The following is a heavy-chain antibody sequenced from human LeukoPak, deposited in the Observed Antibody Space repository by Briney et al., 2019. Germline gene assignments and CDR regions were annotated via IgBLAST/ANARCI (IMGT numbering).Heavy chain of an antibody. CDR2: MRSKTDGGTT. Sequence: GGSLRLSCTASGFTFSSAWMSWVRQAPGKGLEWVGRMRSKTDGGTTEYAAPVKGRFTISRDDSKNTLYVQMNSLKTEDTAVYYCATSNLATWGQGTLVTVSS. J-gene: IGHJ5*02. CDR3: ATSNLAT. CDR1: GFTFSSAW. V-gene: IGHV3-15*01.